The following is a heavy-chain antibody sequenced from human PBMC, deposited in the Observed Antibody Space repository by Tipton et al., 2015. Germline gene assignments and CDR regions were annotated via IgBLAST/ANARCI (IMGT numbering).Heavy chain of an antibody. CDR3: ARRSLVGQEGLDS. CDR1: GGSIRGTTYY. Sequence: TLSLTCTVSGGSIRGTTYYWGWVRQPPGKGLEWIGQIYHSGDANYNPSLTSRATLSVDMSNNYFSLKLTSVTAADTAVYYCARRSLVGQEGLDSWGQGTLVTVSS. J-gene: IGHJ4*02. D-gene: IGHD2-8*02. CDR2: IYHSGDA. V-gene: IGHV4-39*07.